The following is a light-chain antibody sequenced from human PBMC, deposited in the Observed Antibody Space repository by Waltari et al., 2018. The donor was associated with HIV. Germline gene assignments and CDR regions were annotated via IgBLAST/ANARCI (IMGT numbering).Light chain of an antibody. CDR1: QTIRSGY. J-gene: IGKJ1*01. Sequence: EIVLTQSAGTLSLSPGERAILSCRASQTIRSGYLAWYQQKPGQAPRLLIYGASSRATGIPDRFSGSGSGTDFTLTISRLEPEDFAVYYCQQYGGSPWTFGQGTKVEIK. V-gene: IGKV3-20*01. CDR2: GAS. CDR3: QQYGGSPWT.